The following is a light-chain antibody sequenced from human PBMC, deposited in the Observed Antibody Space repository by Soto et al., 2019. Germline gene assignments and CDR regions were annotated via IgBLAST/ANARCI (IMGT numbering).Light chain of an antibody. Sequence: EILMTQSPATLSVSPGERAILSCRASQSVSTNLAWYQQKPGQAPRLLIYGASTRATGIPARFSGSGSGTEFTLTISSLQSEDFAVYYGQQYNNWPPLTFGGGTKVEIK. CDR1: QSVSTN. CDR2: GAS. J-gene: IGKJ4*01. CDR3: QQYNNWPPLT. V-gene: IGKV3-15*01.